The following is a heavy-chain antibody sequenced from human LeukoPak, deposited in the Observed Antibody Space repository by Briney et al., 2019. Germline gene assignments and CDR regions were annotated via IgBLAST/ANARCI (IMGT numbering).Heavy chain of an antibody. CDR3: ARAPGHYGSGSFNWFDP. Sequence: GASVKVSCKASGGTFSSYAISWVRQAPGQGLEWMGGIIPIFGTANYAQKFQGRVTITADESTSTAYMELSSLRAEDTAVYYCARAPGHYGSGSFNWFDPWGQGTLVTVSS. D-gene: IGHD3-10*01. CDR1: GGTFSSYA. J-gene: IGHJ5*02. CDR2: IIPIFGTA. V-gene: IGHV1-69*13.